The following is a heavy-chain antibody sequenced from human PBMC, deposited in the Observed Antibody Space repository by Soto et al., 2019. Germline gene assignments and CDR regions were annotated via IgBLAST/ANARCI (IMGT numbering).Heavy chain of an antibody. CDR1: GGSISSYY. Sequence: PSETLSLTCTVSGGSISSYYWSWIRQPPGKGLEWIGYIYYSGSTNYNPSLKSRVTISVDTSKNQFSLKLSSVTAADTAVYYCERGVGLLIGDWSFDLWGRGTLVTVSS. D-gene: IGHD2-8*01. CDR2: IYYSGST. V-gene: IGHV4-59*01. J-gene: IGHJ2*01. CDR3: ERGVGLLIGDWSFDL.